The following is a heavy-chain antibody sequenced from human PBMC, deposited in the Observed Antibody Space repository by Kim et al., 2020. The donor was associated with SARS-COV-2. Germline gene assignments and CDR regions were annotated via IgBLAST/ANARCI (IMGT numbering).Heavy chain of an antibody. D-gene: IGHD2-2*01. J-gene: IGHJ4*02. Sequence: TNTAKKFQGRITMTRDTSISTAYMELSKLRPDDTAVYYCARLNAPPQIDYWGQGTLVTVSS. V-gene: IGHV1-2*02. CDR3: ARLNAPPQIDY. CDR2: T.